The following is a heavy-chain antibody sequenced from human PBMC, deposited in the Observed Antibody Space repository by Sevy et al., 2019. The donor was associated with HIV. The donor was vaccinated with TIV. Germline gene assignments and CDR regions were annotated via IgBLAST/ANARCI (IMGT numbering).Heavy chain of an antibody. J-gene: IGHJ4*02. V-gene: IGHV3-48*02. CDR1: GFTFSSYS. CDR3: ARESKWAVVTDFDY. CDR2: ISSSSSTI. D-gene: IGHD2-15*01. Sequence: GGSLRLSCVASGFTFSSYSMNWVRQAPGKGLEWVSYISSSSSTIYYADSVKGRFTISRDNAKNSLYLQMNSLRDEDTAVYYCARESKWAVVTDFDYWGQGTLVTVSS.